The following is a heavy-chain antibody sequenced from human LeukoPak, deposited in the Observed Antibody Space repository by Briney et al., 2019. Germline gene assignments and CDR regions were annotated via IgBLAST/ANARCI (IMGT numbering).Heavy chain of an antibody. CDR3: AKVSSSCPDCSFDS. CDR1: GFTFSAYA. D-gene: IGHD6-13*01. Sequence: GGSLRLSCTASGFTFSAYAMHWVRQAPGKGLEWVAFIRYNGGKEHHADSVKGRFTISRDNSKNTPYLQMNSLRAEDTAVYYCAKVSSSCPDCSFDSWGQGTLVTVSS. V-gene: IGHV3-30*02. J-gene: IGHJ4*02. CDR2: IRYNGGKE.